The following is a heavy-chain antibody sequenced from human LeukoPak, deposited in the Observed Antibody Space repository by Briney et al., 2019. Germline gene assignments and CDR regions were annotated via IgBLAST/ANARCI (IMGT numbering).Heavy chain of an antibody. CDR3: AKDQDSGYDFDY. D-gene: IGHD5-12*01. CDR1: GFTFSSYA. Sequence: GGSLRLSGAASGFTFSSYAMSWVRQAPGKGLEWVSATSGSGGSTYYADSVKGRFTISRDNSKNTLYLQMNSLRAEDTAVYYCAKDQDSGYDFDYWGQGTLVTVSS. J-gene: IGHJ4*02. CDR2: TSGSGGST. V-gene: IGHV3-23*01.